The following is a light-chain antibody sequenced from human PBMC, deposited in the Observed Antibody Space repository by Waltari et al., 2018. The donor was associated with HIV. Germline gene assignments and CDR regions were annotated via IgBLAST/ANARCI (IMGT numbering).Light chain of an antibody. Sequence: QLVLTQSPSASASLGASVKLTCTLSSGHRSYAIAWHQQQPEKGPHYLMKVTSDGSHRKGDGIPDRFSGSSSGAERYLTISSLQSEEEAAYYCQTWGTGIRVFGGGTKLTVL. CDR2: VTSDGSH. V-gene: IGLV4-69*01. CDR3: QTWGTGIRV. J-gene: IGLJ3*02. CDR1: SGHRSYA.